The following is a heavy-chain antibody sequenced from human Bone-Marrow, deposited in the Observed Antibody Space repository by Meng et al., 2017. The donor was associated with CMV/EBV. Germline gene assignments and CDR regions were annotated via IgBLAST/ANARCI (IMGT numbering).Heavy chain of an antibody. CDR1: GLTFSTYA. CDR3: AAAYSSSWPPGD. CDR2: ISGSGSST. J-gene: IGHJ4*02. Sequence: GESLKISCAVSGLTFSTYAINWVRQAPGKGLQCVSVISGSGSSTYYTDSVKGRFTVSRDNSKNTVHLQMNSLRAEDTAVYYCAAAYSSSWPPGDWGQGTLVTVSS. D-gene: IGHD6-13*01. V-gene: IGHV3-23*01.